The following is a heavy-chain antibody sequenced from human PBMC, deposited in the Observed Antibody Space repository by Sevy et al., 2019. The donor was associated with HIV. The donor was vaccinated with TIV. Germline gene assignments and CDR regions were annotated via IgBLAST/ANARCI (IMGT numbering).Heavy chain of an antibody. CDR3: AKQANYDILTGYHY. J-gene: IGHJ4*02. Sequence: ASVKVSCKVSGYTLTKLSMHWVRQAPGKGLEWMGSFDPEDGETIHAQRFQGRLSMTEDTSTETAYMEMSSLNSEDTAVYYCAKQANYDILTGYHYWGQGTLVTVSS. V-gene: IGHV1-24*01. D-gene: IGHD3-9*01. CDR1: GYTLTKLS. CDR2: FDPEDGET.